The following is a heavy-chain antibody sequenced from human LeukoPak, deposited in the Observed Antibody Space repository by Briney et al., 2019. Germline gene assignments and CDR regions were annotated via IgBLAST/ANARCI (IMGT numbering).Heavy chain of an antibody. Sequence: PLASVKVSCKASGFTFTSSSAVQWVRQARGQRLEWIGWIVVGSDNTNYAQKFQERVTITRDMSTSTAYMELSSLRSEDTAVYYCAAPYSSTWFDYWGQGTLVTVSS. CDR2: IVVGSDNT. D-gene: IGHD6-13*01. V-gene: IGHV1-58*01. J-gene: IGHJ4*02. CDR3: AAPYSSTWFDY. CDR1: GFTFTSSSA.